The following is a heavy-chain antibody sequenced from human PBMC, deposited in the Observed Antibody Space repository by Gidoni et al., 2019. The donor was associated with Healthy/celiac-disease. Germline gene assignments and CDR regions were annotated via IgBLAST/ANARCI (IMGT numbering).Heavy chain of an antibody. Sequence: QLQLPESGPGLVKPSETLSLTCTVSGGPISISSYYWGWMRQPPGKGLEWIGSMYYSGSTYYNTSLKSRVTISVDTSKNKFSLKLSSVTAGDTAVYYCARHLVVVSLVKGFDPWGQGTLVTVSS. CDR3: ARHLVVVSLVKGFDP. CDR2: MYYSGST. V-gene: IGHV4-39*01. CDR1: GGPISISSYY. D-gene: IGHD2-21*01. J-gene: IGHJ5*02.